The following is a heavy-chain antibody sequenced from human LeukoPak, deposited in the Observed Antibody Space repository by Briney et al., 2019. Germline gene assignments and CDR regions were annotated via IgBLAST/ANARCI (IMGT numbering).Heavy chain of an antibody. CDR3: ARATWFGEPNDAFDI. CDR2: IKQDGSEK. D-gene: IGHD3-10*01. J-gene: IGHJ3*02. Sequence: GGSLRLSCAASGFTFSSYWMSWVRQAPGKGLEWVANIKQDGSEKYYVDSVKGRFTISRDNAKNSLYPQMNSLRAEDTAVYYCARATWFGEPNDAFDIWGQGTMVTVSS. CDR1: GFTFSSYW. V-gene: IGHV3-7*01.